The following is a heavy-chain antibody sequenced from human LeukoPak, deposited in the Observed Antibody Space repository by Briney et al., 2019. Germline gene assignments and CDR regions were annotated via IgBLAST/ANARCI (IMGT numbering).Heavy chain of an antibody. CDR2: INWNGGST. CDR1: GFTFEDYG. CDR3: ARVSQQTPFYVYYYYYYMDV. D-gene: IGHD5/OR15-5a*01. J-gene: IGHJ6*03. V-gene: IGHV3-20*04. Sequence: GGSLRLSCAASGFTFEDYGMSWVRQAPGKGLEWVSGINWNGGSTGYADSVKGRFTISRDNAKNSLYLQMNSLRGEDTALYYCARVSQQTPFYVYYYYYYMDVWGKGTPVTVSS.